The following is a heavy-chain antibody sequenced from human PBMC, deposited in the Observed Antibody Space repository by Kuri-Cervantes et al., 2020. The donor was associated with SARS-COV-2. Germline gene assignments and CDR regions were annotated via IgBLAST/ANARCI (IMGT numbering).Heavy chain of an antibody. CDR1: GYSISSGYY. CDR3: AKASVTAAAPFDY. V-gene: IGHV3-23*01. D-gene: IGHD6-13*01. CDR2: ISGSGGST. Sequence: ETLSLTCAVSGYSISSGYYWGWVRQAPGKGLEWVSAISGSGGSTYYADSVKGRFTISRDNSKNTLYLQMNSLRAEDTAVYYCAKASVTAAAPFDYWGQGTLVTVSS. J-gene: IGHJ4*02.